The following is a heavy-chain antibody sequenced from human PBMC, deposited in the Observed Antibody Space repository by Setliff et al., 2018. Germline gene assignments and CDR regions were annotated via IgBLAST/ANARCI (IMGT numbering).Heavy chain of an antibody. J-gene: IGHJ4*02. Sequence: ASVKVSCKAAGYTFSSYAMNWVRQAPGQRLEWMGRINTITGNTTYSQGFTGRFVFSLDTSVSTAYLQNSSLKAEDTAVYYCSRDQFLEWLSKRGCFDSWGQGTLVTVSS. D-gene: IGHD3-3*01. V-gene: IGHV7-4-1*02. CDR3: SRDQFLEWLSKRGCFDS. CDR2: INTITGNT. CDR1: GYTFSSYA.